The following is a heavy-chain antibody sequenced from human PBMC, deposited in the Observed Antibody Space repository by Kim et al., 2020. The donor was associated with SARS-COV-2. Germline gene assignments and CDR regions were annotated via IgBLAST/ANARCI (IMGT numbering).Heavy chain of an antibody. J-gene: IGHJ4*02. D-gene: IGHD2-15*01. V-gene: IGHV4-39*01. CDR3: VGWVVVKYWAFDY. CDR2: IYYSGRT. Sequence: SETLSLTCTVSGGSISSSSYYWGWIRQPPGKGLEWIGSIYYSGRTYYNPSLKSRVTISVDTSKNQFSRKLSSVTAADTAVYYCVGWVVVKYWAFDYWGQGTLVTVSS. CDR1: GGSISSSSYY.